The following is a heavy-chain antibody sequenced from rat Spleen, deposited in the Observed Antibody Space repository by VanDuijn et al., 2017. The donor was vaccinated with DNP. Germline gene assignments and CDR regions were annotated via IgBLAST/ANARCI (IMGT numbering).Heavy chain of an antibody. CDR3: TTFEGRNA. J-gene: IGHJ4*01. CDR1: GFTFSDYN. D-gene: IGHD1-11*01. Sequence: EVQLVGSGGGLVQSGRSLKLSCAGSGFTFSDYNMAWVRQAPKKGLEWVATITYDGSRTYYRDSVKGRFTISRDNAKSTLYLQMDSLRSEDTATYYCTTFEGRNAWGQGTSVTVSS. V-gene: IGHV5S10*01. CDR2: ITYDGSRT.